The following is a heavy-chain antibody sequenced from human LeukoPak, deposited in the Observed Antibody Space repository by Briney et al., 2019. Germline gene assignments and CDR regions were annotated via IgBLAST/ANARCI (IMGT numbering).Heavy chain of an antibody. CDR2: ISGSGGST. V-gene: IGHV3-23*01. CDR3: AKDLMITFGGVIVDESDAFDI. Sequence: PGGSLRLSCAASGFTFSSYAMSWVRQAPGKGLEWVSAISGSGGSTYYADSVKGRFTISRDNSKNTLYLQMNSLRAEDTAVYYCAKDLMITFGGVIVDESDAFDIWGQGTMVTVSS. CDR1: GFTFSSYA. J-gene: IGHJ3*02. D-gene: IGHD3-16*02.